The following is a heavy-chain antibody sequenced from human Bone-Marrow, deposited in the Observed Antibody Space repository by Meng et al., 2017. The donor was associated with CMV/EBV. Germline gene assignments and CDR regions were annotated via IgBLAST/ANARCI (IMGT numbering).Heavy chain of an antibody. V-gene: IGHV1-46*01. J-gene: IGHJ6*01. D-gene: IGHD4-17*01. CDR2: INPNGGTT. Sequence: ASVKVSCKASGYTFTSYGISWVRQAPGQGLEWMGIINPNGGTTSCAEKFLGRVTMTSDTSTGTVYMEMSSLRSEDTAVYYCARRGDYGDLYGMDGWGQGNTVT. CDR3: ARRGDYGDLYGMDG. CDR1: GYTFTSYG.